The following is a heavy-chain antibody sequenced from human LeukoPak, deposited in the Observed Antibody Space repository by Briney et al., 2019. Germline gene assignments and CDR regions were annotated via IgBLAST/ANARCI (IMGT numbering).Heavy chain of an antibody. D-gene: IGHD5-12*01. J-gene: IGHJ4*02. Sequence: PGGSLRLSCAASGFTFSSYSMNWVRQAPGKGLEWVSSISSSSSYIYYADSVKGRFTISGDNAKNSLYLQMNSLRAEDTAVYYCASRGYSGYDVAVGYWGQGTLVTVSS. CDR3: ASRGYSGYDVAVGY. CDR2: ISSSSSYI. CDR1: GFTFSSYS. V-gene: IGHV3-21*01.